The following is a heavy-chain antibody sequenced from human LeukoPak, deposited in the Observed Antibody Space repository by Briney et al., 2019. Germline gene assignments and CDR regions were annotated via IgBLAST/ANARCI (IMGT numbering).Heavy chain of an antibody. D-gene: IGHD2-8*01. CDR1: GYTFTSYY. V-gene: IGHV1-46*01. CDR3: ARQGGVN. J-gene: IGHJ4*02. CDR2: INPSGGST. Sequence: ASVKVSCKASGYTFTSYYMHWVRQAPGQGLEWMGIINPSGGSTSYAQKFQGRVTMTRDMSTSTAYLQWSSLKASDTAMYYCARQGGVNWGQGTLVTVSS.